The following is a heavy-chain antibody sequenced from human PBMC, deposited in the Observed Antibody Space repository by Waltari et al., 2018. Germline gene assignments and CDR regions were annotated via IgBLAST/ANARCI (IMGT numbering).Heavy chain of an antibody. J-gene: IGHJ4*02. D-gene: IGHD1-1*01. V-gene: IGHV1-69*01. CDR2: VIPSFGTA. Sequence: QVQLVQSGAEVKKPGSSVKVSCKASGGTFSSYAISWVRPAPGQGLEWMGGVIPSFGTANYAQKFQGRVTITADESTSTAYMELSSLRSEDTAVYYCARSRVELERGRYFDYWGQGTLVTVSS. CDR3: ARSRVELERGRYFDY. CDR1: GGTFSSYA.